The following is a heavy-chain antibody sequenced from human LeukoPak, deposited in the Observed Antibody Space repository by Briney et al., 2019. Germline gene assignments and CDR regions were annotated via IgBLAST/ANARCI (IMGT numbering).Heavy chain of an antibody. D-gene: IGHD2/OR15-2a*01. J-gene: IGHJ5*02. V-gene: IGHV4-39*01. CDR1: GVSVRIVNCY. Sequence: ETQSLTCTVSGVSVRIVNCYWGGFRQPPGKGLEWIGHVFYNGTTHYTPSLKSRVAVSVDTSTNQLSLILTSVTASDTSVYYCASLWRLGTTPFDPWGQGTLCSVSS. CDR2: VFYNGTT. CDR3: ASLWRLGTTPFDP.